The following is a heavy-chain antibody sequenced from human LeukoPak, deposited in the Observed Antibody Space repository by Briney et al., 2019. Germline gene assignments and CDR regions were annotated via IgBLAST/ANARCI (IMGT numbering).Heavy chain of an antibody. Sequence: SETLSLTCTVSGGSISSYYWSWIRQPAGKGLEWIGRIYTSGSTNYNPSLKSRVTMSVDTSKNQFSLKLSSVTAADTAVYDCARESVVGATTRFHYWGQGTLVTVSS. CDR3: ARESVVGATTRFHY. V-gene: IGHV4-4*07. J-gene: IGHJ4*02. D-gene: IGHD1-26*01. CDR2: IYTSGST. CDR1: GGSISSYY.